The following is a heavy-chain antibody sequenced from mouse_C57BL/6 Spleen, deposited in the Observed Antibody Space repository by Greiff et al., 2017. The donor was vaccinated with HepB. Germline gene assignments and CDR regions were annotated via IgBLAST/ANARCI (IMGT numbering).Heavy chain of an antibody. CDR3: TRVTTVVDWYFDV. Sequence: EVKLVESGAELVRPGASVKLSCTASGFNIKDDYMHWVKQRPEQGLEWIGWIDPENGDTEYASKFQGKATITADTSSNTAYLQLSSLTSEDTAVYYCTRVTTVVDWYFDVWGTGTTVTVSS. CDR1: GFNIKDDY. D-gene: IGHD1-1*01. V-gene: IGHV14-4*01. CDR2: IDPENGDT. J-gene: IGHJ1*03.